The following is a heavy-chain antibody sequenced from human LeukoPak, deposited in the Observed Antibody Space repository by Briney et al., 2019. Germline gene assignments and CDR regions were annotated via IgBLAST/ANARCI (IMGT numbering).Heavy chain of an antibody. Sequence: GGSLRLSCAASGFTFNNYGMHWVRQAPGKGLEWVAVISYDGRNKHYPDSVKGRFTISRDISTDTLWLQMDSLRTEDTAVYYCARVKSSYGDQYYFDYWGQGTLVTVSS. CDR2: ISYDGRNK. CDR3: ARVKSSYGDQYYFDY. V-gene: IGHV3-30*03. CDR1: GFTFNNYG. D-gene: IGHD4-17*01. J-gene: IGHJ4*02.